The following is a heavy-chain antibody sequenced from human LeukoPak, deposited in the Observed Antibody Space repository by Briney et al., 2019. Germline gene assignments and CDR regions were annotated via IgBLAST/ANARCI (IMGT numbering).Heavy chain of an antibody. J-gene: IGHJ6*03. CDR3: AKATSGSAGAWGANYYMDV. V-gene: IGHV3-9*01. Sequence: PGGSLRLSCAASGFTFDDYAMHWVRQAPGKGLEWVSGISWNSGSIGYADSVKGRFTISRDNAKNSLYLQMNSLRAEDTALYYCAKATSGSAGAWGANYYMDVWGKGTTVTVSS. CDR2: ISWNSGSI. D-gene: IGHD1-26*01. CDR1: GFTFDDYA.